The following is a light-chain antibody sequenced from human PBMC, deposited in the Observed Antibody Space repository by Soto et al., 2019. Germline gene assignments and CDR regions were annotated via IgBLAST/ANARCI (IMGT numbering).Light chain of an antibody. Sequence: EIVMKQSPAILSVSPGDRATLSCRAGQSVSNYLAWYQQXPGQAPRFLIYGASSRATGIPDRFSGSGSGTDFTLTISRLEPEDFAVYYCQQYGSSGTFGQGTKVDIK. CDR2: GAS. J-gene: IGKJ1*01. CDR3: QQYGSSGT. CDR1: QSVSNY. V-gene: IGKV3-20*01.